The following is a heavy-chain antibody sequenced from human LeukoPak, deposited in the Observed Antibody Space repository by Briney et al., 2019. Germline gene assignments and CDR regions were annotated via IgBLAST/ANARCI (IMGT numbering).Heavy chain of an antibody. J-gene: IGHJ5*02. CDR2: INPNSGGT. CDR3: ARDRTRAIAARNNWFDP. Sequence: ASVKVSCKASGYTFTGYYMHWVRQAPGQGLEWMGWINPNSGGTNYAQKFQGRVTMTRDTSISTAYMELSRLRSDDTAVYYCARDRTRAIAARNNWFDPWGQGTLVTVSS. CDR1: GYTFTGYY. D-gene: IGHD6-6*01. V-gene: IGHV1-2*02.